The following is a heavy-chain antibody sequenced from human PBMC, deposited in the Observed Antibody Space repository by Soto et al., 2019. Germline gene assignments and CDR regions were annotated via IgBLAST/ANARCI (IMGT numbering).Heavy chain of an antibody. CDR3: ARDRQFSHPRGGMDV. CDR2: ISGTGYNT. J-gene: IGHJ6*02. Sequence: EMQLLESGGGLVRPGGSLRLSCAASGFTFSSYAMNWVRQAPGKGLEWVSAISGTGYNTYYADSLKGRFTISRDNSKNTLSLQMNSLRAEDTAAYYCARDRQFSHPRGGMDVWGQGTTVTVSS. D-gene: IGHD3-10*01. V-gene: IGHV3-23*01. CDR1: GFTFSSYA.